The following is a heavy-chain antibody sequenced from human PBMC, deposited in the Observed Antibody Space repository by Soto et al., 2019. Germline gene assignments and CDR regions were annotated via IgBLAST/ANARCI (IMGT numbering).Heavy chain of an antibody. D-gene: IGHD6-19*01. CDR1: GYSFTSYW. CDR3: ARQATGSSSGWYWFDP. J-gene: IGHJ5*02. CDR2: IYPGDSDT. Sequence: PGESLKISCKGSGYSFTSYWIGWVRQMPGKGLEWMGIIYPGDSDTRYSPSFQGQVTISADKSISTAYLQWSSLKASDTAMYYYARQATGSSSGWYWFDPWGQGTLVTVSS. V-gene: IGHV5-51*01.